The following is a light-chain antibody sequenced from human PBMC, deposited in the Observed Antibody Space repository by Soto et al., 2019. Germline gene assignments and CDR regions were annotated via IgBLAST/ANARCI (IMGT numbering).Light chain of an antibody. J-gene: IGLJ3*02. Sequence: QSVLTQPPSASATPGQRVTISCSGSTSNIEKFYVYWYQQLPGRAPKLLVYSNNNNRPSGDPARFFGFKSGTSASLAISGLQSEDESDYYCAAWDDRFNGPVFGGGTKLTVL. CDR1: TSNIEKFY. CDR3: AAWDDRFNGPV. CDR2: SNNN. V-gene: IGLV1-44*01.